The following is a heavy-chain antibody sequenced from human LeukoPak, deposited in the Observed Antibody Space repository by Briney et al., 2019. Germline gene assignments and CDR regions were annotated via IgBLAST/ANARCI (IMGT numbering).Heavy chain of an antibody. D-gene: IGHD4-17*01. CDR1: GFTLSSFE. CDR2: ISASGSST. CDR3: ARGKIGYYYGDSDGY. J-gene: IGHJ4*02. Sequence: GGSLRLSCAASGFTLSSFEMNWVRQAPGKGLEWVGYISASGSSTYYADSVKGRFTFSRDSAKSSLYLRMDSLRADDTAVYYCARGKIGYYYGDSDGYWGQGTLVTVSS. V-gene: IGHV3-48*03.